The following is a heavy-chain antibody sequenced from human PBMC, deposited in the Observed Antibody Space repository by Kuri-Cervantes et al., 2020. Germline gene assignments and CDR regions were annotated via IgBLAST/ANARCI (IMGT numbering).Heavy chain of an antibody. CDR2: IYTSGST. V-gene: IGHV4-61*02. D-gene: IGHD6-19*01. CDR1: GGSISSGSYY. J-gene: IGHJ6*02. Sequence: LRLSCTVSGGSISSGSYYWSWIRQPAGKGLEWIGRIYTSGSTNYNPSLKSRVTISVDTSKNQFSLKLSSVTAADTAVYYCARAKEEQWLVPKRRSGMDVWGQGTTVTVSS. CDR3: ARAKEEQWLVPKRRSGMDV.